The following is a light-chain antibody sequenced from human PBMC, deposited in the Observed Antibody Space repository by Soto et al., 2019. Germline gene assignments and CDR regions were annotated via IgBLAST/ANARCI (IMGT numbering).Light chain of an antibody. CDR2: AAS. CDR3: QQVNNYPLI. V-gene: IGKV1-9*01. Sequence: IQLTQSPWSLSASVGDRVTITCRASQDLSGYLAWYQQKPGKAPKLLIYAASTLQSGVPSRFSGSGSETDFTLTISSLQPEDFATYYCQQVNNYPLIFGGGTKVDIK. J-gene: IGKJ4*01. CDR1: QDLSGY.